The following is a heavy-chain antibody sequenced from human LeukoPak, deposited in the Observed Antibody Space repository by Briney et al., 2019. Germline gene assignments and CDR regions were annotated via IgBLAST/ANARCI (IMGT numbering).Heavy chain of an antibody. CDR3: ARVNGPNSGYYYTLDL. D-gene: IGHD3-22*01. CDR2: IWFDGTEK. CDR1: GLTFRNYA. Sequence: PGTSLRLSCAASGLTFRNYAMHWVRQAPGGRLEWVAVIWFDGTEKYYAASVMGRFTISRDSSENTLYLQMSGLRTEDTAVYYCARVNGPNSGYYYTLDLWGQGTPVTVSS. V-gene: IGHV3-33*01. J-gene: IGHJ5*02.